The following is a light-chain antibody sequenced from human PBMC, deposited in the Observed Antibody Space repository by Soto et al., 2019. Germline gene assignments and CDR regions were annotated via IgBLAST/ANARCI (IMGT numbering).Light chain of an antibody. CDR1: QSVSTK. Sequence: EVVLTQSPATLSLSPGGRATLSCRASQSVSTKLAWYQQKPGQAPRLLMYDASTRATGIPARFSGSGSGTDFTLTISSLEPEDLAVYFCQHRASWPLTFGGGTKVEI. V-gene: IGKV3-11*01. J-gene: IGKJ4*01. CDR2: DAS. CDR3: QHRASWPLT.